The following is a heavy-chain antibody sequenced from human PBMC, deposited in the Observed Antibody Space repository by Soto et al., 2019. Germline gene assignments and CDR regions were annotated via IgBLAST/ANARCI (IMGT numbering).Heavy chain of an antibody. J-gene: IGHJ1*01. Sequence: SETLSLTCTVSGGSINSDSYYWSWIRQHPGKGLEWIAYIYYSGSTYYNPSLKSRVTISVDTSKNQFSLKLSSVTAADTALYYCARAHSSGSQYFQQWGQGTLVTVSS. CDR1: GGSINSDSYY. CDR2: IYYSGST. V-gene: IGHV4-31*03. D-gene: IGHD3-22*01. CDR3: ARAHSSGSQYFQQ.